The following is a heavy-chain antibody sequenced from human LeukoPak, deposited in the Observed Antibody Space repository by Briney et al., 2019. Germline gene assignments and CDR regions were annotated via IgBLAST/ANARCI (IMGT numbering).Heavy chain of an antibody. CDR3: ARERVESIRAYYYGMDV. V-gene: IGHV4-59*01. CDR1: GGSISSYY. Sequence: SETLSLTCTVSGGSISSYYWSWIRQPPGKGLEWIGYIYYSGSTNYNPSLKSRVTISVDTSKNQFSLKLSSVTAADTAVYYCARERVESIRAYYYGMDVWGQGTTVTVSS. CDR2: IYYSGST. J-gene: IGHJ6*02. D-gene: IGHD3-3*01.